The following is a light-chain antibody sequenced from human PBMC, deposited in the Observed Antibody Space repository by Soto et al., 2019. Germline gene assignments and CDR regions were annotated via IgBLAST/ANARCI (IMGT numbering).Light chain of an antibody. CDR2: GAS. J-gene: IGKJ1*01. V-gene: IGKV3-20*01. CDR1: QYVTSFY. Sequence: EIVLTQSPGTLSLSPGERATLSCRASQYVTSFYLAWYQQKPGQAPRLLSYGASSRATGIPDRFSGSGSGTDFTLTISRLEHADLAVYYCQQYGNSPWTFGQGTKVEIK. CDR3: QQYGNSPWT.